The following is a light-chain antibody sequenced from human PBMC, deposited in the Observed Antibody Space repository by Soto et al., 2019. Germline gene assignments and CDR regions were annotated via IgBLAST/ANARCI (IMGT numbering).Light chain of an antibody. V-gene: IGLV1-47*01. J-gene: IGLJ2*01. CDR2: RND. CDR3: AAWVDSLSGVV. CDR1: RSNIGSNY. Sequence: QSVLTQPPSASATPGQRVTISCSGSRSNIGSNYVYWYQQLPGTAPKLLIYRNDQRPSGVPDRFSGSKSGTSASLAISGLRSEDEADYYCAAWVDSLSGVVFGGGTKLTVL.